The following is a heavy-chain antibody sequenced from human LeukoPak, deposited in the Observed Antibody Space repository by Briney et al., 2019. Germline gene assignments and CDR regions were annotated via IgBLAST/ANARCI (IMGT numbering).Heavy chain of an antibody. CDR2: IYTSGST. CDR3: AREEVYGWEPVLFDY. V-gene: IGHV4-4*07. Sequence: SETLSLTCTVSGGSISSYYWSWIRQSAGKGLEWIGRIYTSGSTNYNPSLKSRVTMSVDTSKNQFSLKLSSVTAADTAVYYCAREEVYGWEPVLFDYWGQGTLVTVSS. J-gene: IGHJ4*02. CDR1: GGSISSYY. D-gene: IGHD1-26*01.